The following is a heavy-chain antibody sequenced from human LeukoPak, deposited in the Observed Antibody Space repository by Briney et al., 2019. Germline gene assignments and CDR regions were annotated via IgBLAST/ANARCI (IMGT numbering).Heavy chain of an antibody. CDR2: IYYSGST. CDR3: AREFPIAVAGLFDY. J-gene: IGHJ4*02. D-gene: IGHD6-19*01. V-gene: IGHV4-59*12. CDR1: GGSISSYY. Sequence: SETLSLTCTVSGGSISSYYWSWIRQPPGKGLEWIGYIYYSGSTNYNPFLKSRVTISVDTSKNQFSLKLSSVTAADTAVYYCAREFPIAVAGLFDYWGQGTLVTVSS.